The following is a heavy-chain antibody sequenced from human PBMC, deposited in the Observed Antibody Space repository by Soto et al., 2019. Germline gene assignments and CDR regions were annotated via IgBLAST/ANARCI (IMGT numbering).Heavy chain of an antibody. CDR3: AREGRGKKAGYNGLVSLGY. CDR1: GSRFSNYV. D-gene: IGHD2-2*02. J-gene: IGHJ4*02. V-gene: IGHV1-69*06. Sequence: QVQLVQSGAEVKTPGSSLKVSCTVSGSRFSNYVISWVRQVPGHGLEWLGRIIPIFNSTQYAQRFQGRVTITADKSTNTASLELSGLRSDDTAVYYCAREGRGKKAGYNGLVSLGYWGQGTLVTVSS. CDR2: IIPIFNST.